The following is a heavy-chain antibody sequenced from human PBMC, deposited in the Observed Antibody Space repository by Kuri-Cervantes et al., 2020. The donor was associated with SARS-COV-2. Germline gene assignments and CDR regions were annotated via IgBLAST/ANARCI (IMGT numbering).Heavy chain of an antibody. Sequence: ASVKVSCKASGYTFTGYYMHWVRQAPGQGLEWMGWINPNSGGTNYAQKFQGWVTMTRDTSISTVYMELSRLRSDDTAVYYCARDPPLYGSGSHNWFDPWGQGTLVTVSS. V-gene: IGHV1-2*04. J-gene: IGHJ5*02. CDR1: GYTFTGYY. CDR3: ARDPPLYGSGSHNWFDP. CDR2: INPNSGGT. D-gene: IGHD3-10*01.